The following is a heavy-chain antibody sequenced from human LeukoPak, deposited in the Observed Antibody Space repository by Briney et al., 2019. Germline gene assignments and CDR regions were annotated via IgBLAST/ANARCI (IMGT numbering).Heavy chain of an antibody. CDR2: IYTSGST. V-gene: IGHV4-4*07. CDR3: ARDRPLMITFGGVMDY. D-gene: IGHD3-16*01. CDR1: GGSISSYY. J-gene: IGHJ4*02. Sequence: ASETLSLTCTVSGGSISSYYWSWIRQPAGKGLEWIGRIYTSGSTNYNPSLKSRVTMSVDTSKNQFSLKLSSVTAADTAVYYCARDRPLMITFGGVMDYWGQGTLVTVSS.